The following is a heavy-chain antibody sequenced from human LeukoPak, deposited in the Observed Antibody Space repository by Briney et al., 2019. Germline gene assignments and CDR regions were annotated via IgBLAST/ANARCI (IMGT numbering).Heavy chain of an antibody. D-gene: IGHD3-22*01. J-gene: IGHJ4*02. Sequence: SETLSLTCTVSGGSISSYYWSWIRQPPGKGLEWIGYIYYSGGTNYNPSLKSRVTISVDTSKNQFSLKLSSVTAADTAVYYCARSLWAYYYDSSGYYSGGFDYWGQGTLVTVSS. CDR3: ARSLWAYYYDSSGYYSGGFDY. CDR2: IYYSGGT. CDR1: GGSISSYY. V-gene: IGHV4-59*01.